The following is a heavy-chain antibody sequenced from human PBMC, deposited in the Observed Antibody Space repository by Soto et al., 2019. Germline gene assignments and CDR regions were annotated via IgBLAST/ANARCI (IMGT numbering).Heavy chain of an antibody. CDR3: ARLRCTNGVCYYSDY. CDR1: GFTFSSYW. V-gene: IGHV3-7*02. D-gene: IGHD2-8*01. J-gene: IGHJ4*02. Sequence: PGGSLRLSCAASGFTFSSYWMSWVRQAPGKGLEWVANIKQDGSEKYYVDSVKGRFTISRDNAKNSLYLQMNSLRDEDTAVYYCARLRCTNGVCYYSDYWGQGTLVTVSS. CDR2: IKQDGSEK.